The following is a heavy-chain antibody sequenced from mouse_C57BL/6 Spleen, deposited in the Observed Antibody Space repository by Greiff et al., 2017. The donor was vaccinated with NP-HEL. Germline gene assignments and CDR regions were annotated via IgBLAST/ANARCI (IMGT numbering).Heavy chain of an antibody. J-gene: IGHJ2*01. CDR3: AREGITTVVATWDFDY. D-gene: IGHD1-1*01. CDR1: GYAFSSYW. Sequence: QVQLKQSGAELVKPGASVKISCKASGYAFSSYWMNWVKQRPGKGLEWIGQIYPGDGDTNYNGKFKGKATLTADKSSSTAYMQLSSLTSEDSAVYFCAREGITTVVATWDFDYWGQGTTLTVSS. V-gene: IGHV1-80*01. CDR2: IYPGDGDT.